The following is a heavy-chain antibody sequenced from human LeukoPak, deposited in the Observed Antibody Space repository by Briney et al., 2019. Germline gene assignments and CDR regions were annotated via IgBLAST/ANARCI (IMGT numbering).Heavy chain of an antibody. J-gene: IGHJ4*01. CDR2: FGGCDGVI. D-gene: IGHD3-9*01. CDR3: AKWGDYDILTGYYDSDY. CDR1: GFILSIYA. V-gene: IGHV3-23*01. Sequence: GGSLRLSCAPSGFILSIYAISWVRQAPGKGLEWGSAFGGCDGVIYYADSVKGRFTVSRDDPKNTLYLQMNTLRVEGTAVYYCAKWGDYDILTGYYDSDYWGHGTLVTVSS.